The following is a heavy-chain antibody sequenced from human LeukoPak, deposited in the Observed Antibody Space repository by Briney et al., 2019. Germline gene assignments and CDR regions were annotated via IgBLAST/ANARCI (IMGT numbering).Heavy chain of an antibody. CDR2: INPNSGGT. V-gene: IGHV1-2*02. J-gene: IGHJ4*02. CDR3: ARVLRTGGFFAY. CDR1: GYTFTGYY. D-gene: IGHD2-8*02. Sequence: ASVKVSCKASGYTFTGYYMHWVRRAPGQGLEWMGWINPNSGGTNYAQKFQGRVTMTRDTSISTAYMELSRLRSDDTAVYYCARVLRTGGFFAYWGQGTLVTVSA.